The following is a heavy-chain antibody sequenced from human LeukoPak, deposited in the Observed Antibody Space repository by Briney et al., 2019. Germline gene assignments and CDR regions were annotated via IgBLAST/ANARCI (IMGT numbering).Heavy chain of an antibody. CDR1: GGSISSYY. V-gene: IGHV4-4*07. J-gene: IGHJ5*02. CDR3: ARHHRDGYTDP. D-gene: IGHD5-24*01. Sequence: NPSETLSLTCTVSGGSISSYYWSWIRQPAGKGLEWIGRVYTSGSTNCNPSLKSRVTISADTSKNQFSLKLSSVTAADTAVCFCARHHRDGYTDPWGQGILVTVSS. CDR2: VYTSGST.